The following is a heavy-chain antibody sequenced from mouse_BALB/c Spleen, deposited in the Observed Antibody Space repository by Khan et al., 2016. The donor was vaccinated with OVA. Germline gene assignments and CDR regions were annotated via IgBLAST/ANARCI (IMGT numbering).Heavy chain of an antibody. V-gene: IGHV1-4*01. CDR1: GYTFTSYT. D-gene: IGHD2-14*01. Sequence: QIQLVQSGAELARPGASVKMSCKASGYTFTSYTIHWIKLRPGQGLEWIGYINPSNGYTNYNQKFKDKATLTADKSSTTAYLQLSSLTSDDYAVYNCVGDEAYSGNDDWFAYWGQGTLVTVSA. CDR2: INPSNGYT. J-gene: IGHJ3*01. CDR3: VGDEAYSGNDDWFAY.